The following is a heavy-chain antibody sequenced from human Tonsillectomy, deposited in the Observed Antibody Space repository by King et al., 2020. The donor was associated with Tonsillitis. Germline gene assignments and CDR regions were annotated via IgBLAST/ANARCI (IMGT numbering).Heavy chain of an antibody. J-gene: IGHJ5*02. D-gene: IGHD5-24*01. CDR3: AREDGWFDP. V-gene: IGHV1-69*09. Sequence: QLVQSGAEVKKPGSSVKVSCKTSGGTFSSYGISWVRQAPGQGLEWMGRIIPILGRVNYAQKFQGRVTITSEKSTSTAYMELSSLRSEDTAVYYCAREDGWFDPWGQGTLVTVSS. CDR2: IIPILGRV. CDR1: GGTFSSYG.